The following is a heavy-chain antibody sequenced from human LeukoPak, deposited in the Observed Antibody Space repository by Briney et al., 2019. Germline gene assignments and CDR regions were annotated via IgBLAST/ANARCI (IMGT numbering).Heavy chain of an antibody. CDR1: GVSLSTSGGG. CDR2: LYWNDDK. CDR3: ATHYSLSLFDY. J-gene: IGHJ4*02. D-gene: IGHD3-10*01. Sequence: SGPTLVKPTQTLTLTCTFSGVSLSTSGGGGGWIRQPPGKALGWLALLYWNDDKRYSPSLKSRLTITKDTSKNQVVLTMTNMDPVDTATYYCATHYSLSLFDYWGQGTLVTVSS. V-gene: IGHV2-5*01.